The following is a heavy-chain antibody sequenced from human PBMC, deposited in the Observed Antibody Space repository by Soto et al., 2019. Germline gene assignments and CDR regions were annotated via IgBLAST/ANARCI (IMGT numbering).Heavy chain of an antibody. D-gene: IGHD6-19*01. Sequence: QVQLVQSGAEVKKPGASVKVSYKASGYTFTGYYMHWVRQAPGQGLEWMGWINPNSGGTNYAQKFQGRVTMTRDTSISTAYMELSRLRSDDTAVYYCARRIGSGWYQGWFDPWGQGTLVTVSS. CDR2: INPNSGGT. V-gene: IGHV1-2*02. CDR1: GYTFTGYY. CDR3: ARRIGSGWYQGWFDP. J-gene: IGHJ5*02.